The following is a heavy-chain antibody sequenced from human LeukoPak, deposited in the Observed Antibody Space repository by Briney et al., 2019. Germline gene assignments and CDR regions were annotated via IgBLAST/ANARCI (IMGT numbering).Heavy chain of an antibody. Sequence: GGSLRLSCAASGFTFRDYWMSWVRQAPGKGLEWVANIKEDGSEKHYVDSVKGRFTISRDNAKNSLYLQMNSLRAEDTAVYYCARDRAAAGTHWDAFDIWGQGTMVTVSS. CDR2: IKEDGSEK. CDR3: ARDRAAAGTHWDAFDI. CDR1: GFTFRDYW. V-gene: IGHV3-7*01. J-gene: IGHJ3*02. D-gene: IGHD6-13*01.